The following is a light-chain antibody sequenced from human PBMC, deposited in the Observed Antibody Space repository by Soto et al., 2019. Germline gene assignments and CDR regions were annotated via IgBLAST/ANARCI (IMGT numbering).Light chain of an antibody. Sequence: DIQMTQSPSSLSASVGDRVTITCRASQSISSYLNWYQQKPGKAPKLLLYAASSLQSGVPSRFSGSGSGTDFTLTISSLQPEDLATYDCQQSYSTQPLTFGRGNKVEVK. CDR3: QQSYSTQPLT. J-gene: IGKJ4*01. V-gene: IGKV1-39*01. CDR2: AAS. CDR1: QSISSY.